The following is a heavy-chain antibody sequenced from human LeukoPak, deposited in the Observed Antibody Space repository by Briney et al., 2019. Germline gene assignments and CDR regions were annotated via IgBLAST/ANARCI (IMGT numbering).Heavy chain of an antibody. J-gene: IGHJ4*02. V-gene: IGHV4-38-2*01. Sequence: SETLSLTCAVSDYSISSGYYWGWIRQPPGKGLEWIGSIYHSGSTYYNPSLKSRVTISVDTSKNQFSLKLSSVTAADTAVCYCARLGGRIAAAGPNFDYWGQGTLVTVSS. CDR1: DYSISSGYY. CDR2: IYHSGST. D-gene: IGHD6-13*01. CDR3: ARLGGRIAAAGPNFDY.